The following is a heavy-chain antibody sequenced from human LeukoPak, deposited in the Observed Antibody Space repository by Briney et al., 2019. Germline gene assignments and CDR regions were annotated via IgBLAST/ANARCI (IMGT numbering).Heavy chain of an antibody. CDR3: ARGGGYYGYFDY. J-gene: IGHJ4*02. D-gene: IGHD3-22*01. CDR1: GGSISSSSYY. Sequence: SETLSLTCTVSGGSISSSSYYWGWIRQPPGKGLEWIGSIYYSGSTYYNPSLKSRVTISVDTSKNQFSLKLSSVTAADTAVYYCARGGGYYGYFDYWGQGTLVTVSS. CDR2: IYYSGST. V-gene: IGHV4-39*07.